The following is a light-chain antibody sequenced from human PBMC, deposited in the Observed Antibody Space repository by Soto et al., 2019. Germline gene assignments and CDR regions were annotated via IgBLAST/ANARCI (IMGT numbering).Light chain of an antibody. CDR2: DAY. CDR3: QQRHMWPIT. Sequence: EVVLTQSPVTLSLSPGERATLSCRASQSFRGLLAWYQQKPGQAPRLLIYDAYSRATGIPPRLSGSGSGTDFTLTISSLEPEDFAVYYCQQRHMWPITFGQGIRLEIK. V-gene: IGKV3-11*01. CDR1: QSFRGL. J-gene: IGKJ5*01.